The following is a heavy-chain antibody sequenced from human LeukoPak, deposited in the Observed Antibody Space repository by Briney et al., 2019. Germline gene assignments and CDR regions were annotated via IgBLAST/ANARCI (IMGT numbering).Heavy chain of an antibody. CDR1: GFTFSSYA. J-gene: IGHJ6*02. CDR3: ARDRTTVTWDYYYGMDV. V-gene: IGHV3-23*01. CDR2: ISFRGDST. Sequence: GGSLRLSCAASGFTFSSYAMSWVRQAPGKGLEWVSGISFRGDSTYYADSVKGRFTISRDNSKNTVDVQMNSLRAEDTAVYYCARDRTTVTWDYYYGMDVWGQGTTVTVSS. D-gene: IGHD4-11*01.